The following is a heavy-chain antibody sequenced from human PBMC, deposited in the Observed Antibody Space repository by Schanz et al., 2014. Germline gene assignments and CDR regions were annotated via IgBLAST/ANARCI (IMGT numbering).Heavy chain of an antibody. CDR1: GYTFNNHG. V-gene: IGHV1-18*01. J-gene: IGHJ6*02. Sequence: QVQLVQSGGEVKKPGASATVSCKASGYTFNNHGISWVRQAPGQGREWMGWISVYHGHTNYAEKVHGRVTMTTDTSTITAYMELRSLISDDTAVYYCVRDAGWAFWYYHGMDVWGQGTSVTVSS. CDR2: ISVYHGHT. CDR3: VRDAGWAFWYYHGMDV.